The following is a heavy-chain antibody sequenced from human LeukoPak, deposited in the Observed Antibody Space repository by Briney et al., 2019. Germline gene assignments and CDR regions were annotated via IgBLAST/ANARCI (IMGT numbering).Heavy chain of an antibody. CDR2: ISYDGSNK. CDR1: GFTFSSYA. J-gene: IGHJ4*02. V-gene: IGHV3-30-3*01. CDR3: VREDLGIEY. Sequence: GGSLRLSCAASGFTFSSYAMHWVRQAPGKGLEWVAVISYDGSNKYYADSVKGRFTISRDNSKNTLYLQMNSLRAEDTAVYYCVREDLGIEYWGQGTLVTVS. D-gene: IGHD3/OR15-3a*01.